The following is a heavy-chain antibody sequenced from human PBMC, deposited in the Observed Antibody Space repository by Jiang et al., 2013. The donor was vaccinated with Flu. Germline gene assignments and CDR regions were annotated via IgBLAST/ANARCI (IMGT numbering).Heavy chain of an antibody. CDR1: GGTFNTYT. CDR3: ARDTSGYGTAWFTH. CDR2: ISPFLDVT. D-gene: IGHD2-8*02. J-gene: IGHJ5*02. Sequence: VQLVESGAEVKKPGSSVKVSCKVSGGTFNTYTFTWVRQAPGHGLEWMVRISPFLDVTTYAHNFQDRVTITADESTTTAYMELYSLTSEDTAVYYCARDTSGYGTAWFTHWGQGTLITV. V-gene: IGHV1-69*09.